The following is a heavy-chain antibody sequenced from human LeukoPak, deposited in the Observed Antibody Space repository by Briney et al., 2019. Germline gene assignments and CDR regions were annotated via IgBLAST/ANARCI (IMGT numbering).Heavy chain of an antibody. D-gene: IGHD5-12*01. Sequence: GGSLRLSCALSGRPFSSSIMHWVRQAPGKGLEWVAGMSSDGSQYYVDSVKGRFTISRDNSGNTVFLHMTSLRPEDTAVYFCAREGHTSGFCGAFDVWGQGTTVTISS. CDR2: MSSDGSQ. J-gene: IGHJ3*01. CDR1: GRPFSSSI. V-gene: IGHV3-30*03. CDR3: AREGHTSGFCGAFDV.